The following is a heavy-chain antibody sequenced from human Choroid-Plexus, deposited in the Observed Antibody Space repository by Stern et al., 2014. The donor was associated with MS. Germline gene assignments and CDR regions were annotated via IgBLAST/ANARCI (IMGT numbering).Heavy chain of an antibody. CDR1: GFSLRTDGVG. Sequence: QVTLRESGPTLVKPTQTLTLTCTFSGFSLRTDGVGVGWIRQPPGKALEWLALIYWDDDMRYSTSLNNRLTITQDTSKNQVVLTMINMDPVDTATYYCARRVPSMVRGVTFFDYWGQGTLVTVSS. CDR3: ARRVPSMVRGVTFFDY. D-gene: IGHD3-10*01. V-gene: IGHV2-5*02. J-gene: IGHJ4*02. CDR2: IYWDDDM.